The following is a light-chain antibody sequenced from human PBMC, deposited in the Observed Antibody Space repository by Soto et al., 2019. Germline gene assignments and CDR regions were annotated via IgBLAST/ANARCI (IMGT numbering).Light chain of an antibody. V-gene: IGKV3-20*01. CDR1: QSVSSVS. J-gene: IGKJ2*01. Sequence: EIVLTQSPGTLSLSPGERATLSCRASQSVSSVSLAWYQQKPGQAPRLLVYGASTRATGIPDRFSGSGSGTDFTLTIIRLEPEDIAVYYCQQYGGSPLVTFGQGTKLEI. CDR3: QQYGGSPLVT. CDR2: GAS.